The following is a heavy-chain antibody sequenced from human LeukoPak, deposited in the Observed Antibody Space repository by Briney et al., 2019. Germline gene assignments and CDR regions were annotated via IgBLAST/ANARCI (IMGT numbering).Heavy chain of an antibody. CDR1: GGTFSNYA. Sequence: ASVKVSCKASGGTFSNYAISWVRQAPGQGLGWMGGIIPIFETSNYAQKFQDRVTITADKSTSTAYMELSSLRSEDTAVYYCARGMIRGVIGGGAFDIWGQGTMVTVSS. V-gene: IGHV1-69*06. CDR2: IIPIFETS. CDR3: ARGMIRGVIGGGAFDI. J-gene: IGHJ3*02. D-gene: IGHD3-10*01.